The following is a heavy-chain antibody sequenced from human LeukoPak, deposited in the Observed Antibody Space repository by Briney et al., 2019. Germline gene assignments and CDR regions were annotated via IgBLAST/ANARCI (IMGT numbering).Heavy chain of an antibody. V-gene: IGHV3-30*18. CDR3: AKAMTTVPTGVDY. CDR1: GFTFSSYG. Sequence: GRSLRLSCAASGFTFSSYGMHWVRQAPGKGLEWVAVISYDGSNKYYADSVKGRFTISRDNSKNTLYLQMNSLRAEDTAVYYCAKAMTTVPTGVDYWGQGTLVTVSS. D-gene: IGHD4-17*01. CDR2: ISYDGSNK. J-gene: IGHJ4*02.